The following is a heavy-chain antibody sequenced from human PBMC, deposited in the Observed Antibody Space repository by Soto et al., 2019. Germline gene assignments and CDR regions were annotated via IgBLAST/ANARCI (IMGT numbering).Heavy chain of an antibody. Sequence: GGSLRLSCAASGFTFSSYGMHWVRQAPGKGLEWVAVISYDGSNKYYADSVKGRFTISRDNSKNTLYLQMNSLRAEDTAVYYCAKDKGAFGYWGLGILVTVSS. CDR2: ISYDGSNK. J-gene: IGHJ4*02. CDR3: AKDKGAFGY. CDR1: GFTFSSYG. V-gene: IGHV3-30*18.